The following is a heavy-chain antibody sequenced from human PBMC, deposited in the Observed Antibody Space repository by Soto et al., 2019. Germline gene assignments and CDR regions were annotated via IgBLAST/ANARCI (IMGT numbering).Heavy chain of an antibody. CDR1: GFTFTSSA. D-gene: IGHD3-10*01. Sequence: ASVKVSCKASGFTFTSSAVQWVRQARGQRLEWIGWIVVGSGNTNYAQKFQERVTITRDMSTSTAYMELSSLRSEDTAVYYCAAVGFRDPGRFDYWGQGTLVTVSS. CDR2: IVVGSGNT. J-gene: IGHJ4*02. V-gene: IGHV1-58*01. CDR3: AAVGFRDPGRFDY.